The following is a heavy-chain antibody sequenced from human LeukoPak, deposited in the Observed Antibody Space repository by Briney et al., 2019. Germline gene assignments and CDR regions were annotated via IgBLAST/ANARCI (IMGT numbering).Heavy chain of an antibody. CDR2: IYYSGST. CDR1: GGSISSYY. D-gene: IGHD2-21*02. Sequence: SETLSLTCTVSGGSISSYYWSWIRQPPGKGLEWIGYIYYSGSTNYNPSLKSRVTISVDTSKNQFSLKLSSVTAADTAVYHCARLGPTADFDYWGQGTLVTVSS. J-gene: IGHJ4*02. CDR3: ARLGPTADFDY. V-gene: IGHV4-59*08.